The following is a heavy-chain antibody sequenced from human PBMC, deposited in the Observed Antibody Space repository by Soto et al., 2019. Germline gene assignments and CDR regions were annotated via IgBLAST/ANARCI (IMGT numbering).Heavy chain of an antibody. V-gene: IGHV2-26*01. Sequence: QVTLKESGPVLVKPTETLTLTCTVSGFSLSNARMGVSWIRQPPGKALEWLAHIFSNDEKSYSTSLKSRLTISKDTSKSQVVLTMTNMDPVDTATYYCARRLTGEGRGAFAIWGQGTMVTVSS. CDR2: IFSNDEK. D-gene: IGHD7-27*01. CDR3: ARRLTGEGRGAFAI. J-gene: IGHJ3*02. CDR1: GFSLSNARMG.